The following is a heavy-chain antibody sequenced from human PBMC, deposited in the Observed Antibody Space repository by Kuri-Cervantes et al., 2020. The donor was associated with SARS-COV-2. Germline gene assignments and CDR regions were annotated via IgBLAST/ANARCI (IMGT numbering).Heavy chain of an antibody. CDR3: ARSVYYDSSGYYEGMDY. V-gene: IGHV1-45*02. Sequence: SVKVSCKASGYTFTYRYLHWVRQAPGQALEWMGWITPFNGNTNYAQKFQDRVTITRGRSMSTAYMELSSLRSEDTAVYYCARSVYYDSSGYYEGMDYWGQGTLVTVSS. D-gene: IGHD3-22*01. J-gene: IGHJ4*02. CDR2: ITPFNGNT. CDR1: GYTFTYRY.